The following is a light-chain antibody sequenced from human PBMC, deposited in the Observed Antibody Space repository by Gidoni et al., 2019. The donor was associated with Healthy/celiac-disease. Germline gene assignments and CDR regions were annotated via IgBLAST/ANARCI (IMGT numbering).Light chain of an antibody. Sequence: DIQMTQSPSSLSASVGDRVTITVRASQSISSYLNWYQQKPGKAPKLLIYAASSLQSGVPSRFSGSGSGTDFTLTISSLQPEDFATYYCQQSYSTPFTFXPXTKVDIK. CDR2: AAS. CDR3: QQSYSTPFT. V-gene: IGKV1-39*01. CDR1: QSISSY. J-gene: IGKJ3*01.